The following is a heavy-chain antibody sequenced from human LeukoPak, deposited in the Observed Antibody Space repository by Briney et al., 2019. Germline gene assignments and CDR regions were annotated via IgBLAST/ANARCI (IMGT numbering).Heavy chain of an antibody. V-gene: IGHV3-21*01. Sequence: GGSLRLSCAASGFTFSSYSMNWVRQAPGKGLEWVSSISSSGSYIYYADSVKGRFTISRDNALYLQMNSLRAEDTAVYYCARVSLMGPDAFDIWGQGTMVTASS. CDR1: GFTFSSYS. D-gene: IGHD5-24*01. CDR3: ARVSLMGPDAFDI. J-gene: IGHJ3*02. CDR2: ISSSGSYI.